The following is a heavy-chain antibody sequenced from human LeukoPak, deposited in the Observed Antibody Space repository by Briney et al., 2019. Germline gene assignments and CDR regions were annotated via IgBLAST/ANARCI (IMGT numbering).Heavy chain of an antibody. V-gene: IGHV1-2*02. Sequence: ASVKVSCKASGYTFTSYGISWVRQAPGQGLEWMGWINPNSGDTTYAQKFQGRVTMTRDTYISAAYMELSSLRSDDTAVYYCARDQVARDIVVVLTATGTIDYWGQGTLVTVSS. CDR2: INPNSGDT. J-gene: IGHJ4*02. CDR3: ARDQVARDIVVVLTATGTIDY. CDR1: GYTFTSYG. D-gene: IGHD2-15*01.